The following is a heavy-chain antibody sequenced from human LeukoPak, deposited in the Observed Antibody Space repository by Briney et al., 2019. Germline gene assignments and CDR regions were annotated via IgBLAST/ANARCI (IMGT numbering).Heavy chain of an antibody. D-gene: IGHD7-27*01. V-gene: IGHV4-34*01. CDR1: GGSFRGYY. CDR2: INHSGST. CDR3: ARALGTSFDY. Sequence: SETLSLTCTVYGGSFRGYYWSWIRQPPGKGLEWIGEINHSGSTNYNPSLKSRVTISVDTSKNQFSLKLSSVTAADTAVYYCARALGTSFDYWGQGTLVTVSS. J-gene: IGHJ4*02.